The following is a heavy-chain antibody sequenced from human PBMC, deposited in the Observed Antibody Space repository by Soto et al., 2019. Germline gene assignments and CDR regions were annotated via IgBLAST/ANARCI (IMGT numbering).Heavy chain of an antibody. J-gene: IGHJ4*02. CDR1: GGSFSGYY. V-gene: IGHV4-34*01. D-gene: IGHD5-12*01. Sequence: SETLSLTCAVYGGSFSGYYWSWVRQPPGGGLEWIGELHHGGSTNYNPSLESRATFSVDISKNQFFLKLSSVTAADTAVYYCTKNSAYALDYWGQGTLVTVSS. CDR3: TKNSAYALDY. CDR2: LHHGGST.